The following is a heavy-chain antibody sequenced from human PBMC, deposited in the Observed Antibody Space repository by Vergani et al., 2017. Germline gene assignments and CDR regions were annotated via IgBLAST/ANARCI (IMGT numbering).Heavy chain of an antibody. CDR1: GFTFSSYS. V-gene: IGHV3-48*04. CDR3: ARGFFDAFDV. Sequence: EVQLVESGGGLVQPGGSLRLSCAASGFTFSSYSMNWVRQVPGKGLEWVSYISSSSSTIYYADSVKGRFTISRDNAKNSLYLQMNSLRAEDTAVYYCARGFFDAFDVWGQGTMVTVSS. J-gene: IGHJ3*01. CDR2: ISSSSSTI. D-gene: IGHD3-3*01.